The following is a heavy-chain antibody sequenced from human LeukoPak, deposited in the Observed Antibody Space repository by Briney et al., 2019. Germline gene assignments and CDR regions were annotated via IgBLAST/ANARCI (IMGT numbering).Heavy chain of an antibody. CDR3: ARIDTAMVYPFDY. Sequence: SETLSLTCAVYGGSFSGYCWSWIRQPPGKGLEWIGEINHSGSTNYNPSLKSRVTISVDTSKNQFSLKLSSVTAADTAVYYCARIDTAMVYPFDYWGQGTLVTVSS. CDR1: GGSFSGYC. V-gene: IGHV4-34*01. J-gene: IGHJ4*02. D-gene: IGHD5-18*01. CDR2: INHSGST.